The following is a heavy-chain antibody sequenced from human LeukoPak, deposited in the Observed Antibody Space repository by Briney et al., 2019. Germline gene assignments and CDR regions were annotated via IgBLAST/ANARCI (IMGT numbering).Heavy chain of an antibody. V-gene: IGHV7-4-1*02. CDR2: INTNTGNP. CDR3: ATPNLPGIAAAGTDY. CDR1: GYTFTSYA. Sequence: ASVKVSCKASGYTFTSYAMNWVRQAPGQGLEWMGWINTNTGNPTYAQGFTGRFVFSLDTSVSTAYLQISSLKAEDTAVYYCATPNLPGIAAAGTDYWGQGTLVTVSS. J-gene: IGHJ4*02. D-gene: IGHD6-13*01.